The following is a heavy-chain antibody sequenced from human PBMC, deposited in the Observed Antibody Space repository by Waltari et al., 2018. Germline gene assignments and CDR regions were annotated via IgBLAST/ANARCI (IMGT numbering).Heavy chain of an antibody. CDR2: INPNSGGT. D-gene: IGHD1-1*01. V-gene: IGHV1-2*02. CDR3: ARGNDYYYGMDV. CDR1: GYTFTGYY. Sequence: QVQLVQSGAEVKKPGASVKVSCKASGYTFTGYYMHWVRQAPGQGLEWMGWINPNSGGTNYAQKCQGRVTMTRDTSISTAYMELSRLRSDDTAVYYCARGNDYYYGMDVWGQGTTVTVSS. J-gene: IGHJ6*02.